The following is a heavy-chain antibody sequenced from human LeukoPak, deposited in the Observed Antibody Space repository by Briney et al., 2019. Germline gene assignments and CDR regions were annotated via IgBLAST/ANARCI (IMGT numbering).Heavy chain of an antibody. D-gene: IGHD6-19*01. J-gene: IGHJ4*02. CDR1: GFTFSSYA. Sequence: PGGSLRLSCAASGFTFSSYAMSWVRQPPGKGLEWIGSIYYSGNAYYNPSLRSRVTISVDTSKNQFSLKLTSVTAADTAVYYCARSTSPQWLVVYYFDHWGQGTLVTASS. CDR2: IYYSGNA. CDR3: ARSTSPQWLVVYYFDH. V-gene: IGHV4-38-2*01.